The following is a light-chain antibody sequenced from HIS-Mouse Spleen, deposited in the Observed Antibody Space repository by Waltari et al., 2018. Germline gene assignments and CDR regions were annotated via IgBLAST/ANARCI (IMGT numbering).Light chain of an antibody. J-gene: IGKJ1*01. CDR1: QGISSY. CDR2: AAS. Sequence: DIQLTQSPSFLSASVGDRVTITCRASQGISSYLAWDQQNPGKAPKLLIYAASTLQSGVPSRFSGSGSETEFTLTISSLQPEDFATYYCQQLNSYPPTFGQGTKVEIK. CDR3: QQLNSYPPT. V-gene: IGKV1-9*01.